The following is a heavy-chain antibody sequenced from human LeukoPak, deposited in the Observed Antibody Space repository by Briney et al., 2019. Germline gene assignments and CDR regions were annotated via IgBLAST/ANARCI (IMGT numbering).Heavy chain of an antibody. V-gene: IGHV3-48*03. CDR1: GFTLSNYE. CDR2: ISRSGGNT. J-gene: IGHJ6*02. CDR3: ARHYASGHMDV. D-gene: IGHD3-10*01. Sequence: GGSLRLSCAVSGFTLSNYEMNWARQAPGKGLEWVSYISRSGGNTKYADSVRGRFAISRDSANNSLYLQMNSLRAEDTAVYYGARHYASGHMDVWGQGTTVTVSS.